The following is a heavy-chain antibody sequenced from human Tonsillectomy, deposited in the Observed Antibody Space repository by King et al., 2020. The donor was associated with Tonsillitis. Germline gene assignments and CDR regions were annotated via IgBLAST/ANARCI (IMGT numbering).Heavy chain of an antibody. J-gene: IGHJ6*03. CDR1: GITFNNAW. D-gene: IGHD2-21*02. CDR3: TRHIGGVTAIPGLYHHYIDV. Sequence: VQLQESGGGLVKPGGSLRHSCAASGITFNNAWMNWVRQAPGKGLEWVGRFKSKTDGGTTDYAAPVKGRFTISRDDSKNTLYLQMSSLKTEDTAVYYCTRHIGGVTAIPGLYHHYIDVWGKGTTVTVSS. V-gene: IGHV3-15*07. CDR2: FKSKTDGGTT.